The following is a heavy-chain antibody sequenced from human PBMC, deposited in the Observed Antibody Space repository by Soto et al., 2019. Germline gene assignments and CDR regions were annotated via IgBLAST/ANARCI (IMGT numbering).Heavy chain of an antibody. Sequence: SGPALVNPTQTLTMTCPFTGFSLTIGVVGVGLIRQPPGESLEWLALIYWNDEQYYNPSLRNRLTITRDTSKNQVVLTMTNMDPVDTTTYYCVHRLTGPSGYVGWGPGAQITV. J-gene: IGHJ4*03. D-gene: IGHD6-13*01. CDR2: IYWNDEQ. CDR3: VHRLTGPSGYVG. V-gene: IGHV2-5*01. CDR1: GFSLTIGVVG.